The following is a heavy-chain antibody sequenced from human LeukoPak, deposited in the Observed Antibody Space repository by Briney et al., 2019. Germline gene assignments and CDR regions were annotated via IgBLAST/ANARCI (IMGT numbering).Heavy chain of an antibody. J-gene: IGHJ4*02. CDR3: AREGAAAGTLYFDY. CDR1: GFTFSSYA. V-gene: IGHV3-30-3*01. CDR2: ISYDGSNK. Sequence: GGSLRLSCAASGFTFSSYAMHWVRQAPGKGLEWVAVISYDGSNKYYADSVKGRFTISRDNSKNTLYLQMNSLRAEDTAVYYCAREGAAAGTLYFDYWGQGTLVTVSS. D-gene: IGHD6-13*01.